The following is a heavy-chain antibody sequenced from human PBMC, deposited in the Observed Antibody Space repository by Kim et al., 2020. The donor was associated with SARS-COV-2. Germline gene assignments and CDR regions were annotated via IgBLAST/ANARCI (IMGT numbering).Heavy chain of an antibody. J-gene: IGHJ5*01. CDR3: NTGLYFGGVLFGS. D-gene: IGHD3-10*01. Sequence: YSAPVKGRFSISRDDSKHMEYLQMNSLKTEDTAVYFCNTGLYFGGVLFGSWGQGTLVTVSS. V-gene: IGHV3-15*01.